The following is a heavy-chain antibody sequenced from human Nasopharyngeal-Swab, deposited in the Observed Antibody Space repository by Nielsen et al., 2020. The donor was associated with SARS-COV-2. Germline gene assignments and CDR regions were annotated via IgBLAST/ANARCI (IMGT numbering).Heavy chain of an antibody. Sequence: ASVKVSCKTCGYTFTNSPIHWVRQAPGQRLEWMGWINAGNGNTKYSQKFQGRVTITRDTSASTAYMELSSLRSEDTAVYYCARTMVVPAAIRENNWFDPWGQGTLVTVSS. CDR2: INAGNGNT. CDR3: ARTMVVPAAIRENNWFDP. J-gene: IGHJ5*02. CDR1: GYTFTNSP. V-gene: IGHV1-3*01. D-gene: IGHD2-2*01.